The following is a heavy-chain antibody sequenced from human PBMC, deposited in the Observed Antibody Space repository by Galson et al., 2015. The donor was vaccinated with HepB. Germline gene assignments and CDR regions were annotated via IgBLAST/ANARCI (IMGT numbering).Heavy chain of an antibody. CDR3: ARYYDFWSGATGFDP. V-gene: IGHV1-18*04. CDR2: ISAYNGNT. D-gene: IGHD3-3*01. CDR1: GYTFTSYG. Sequence: SVKVSCKASGYTFTSYGISWVRQAPGQGLEWMGWISAYNGNTNYAQKLQGRVTMTTDTSTSTAYMELRSLRSDDTAVYYCARYYDFWSGATGFDPWGQGTLVTVSS. J-gene: IGHJ5*02.